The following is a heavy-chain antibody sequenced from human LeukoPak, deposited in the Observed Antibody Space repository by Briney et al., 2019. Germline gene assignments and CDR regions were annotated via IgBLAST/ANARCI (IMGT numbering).Heavy chain of an antibody. D-gene: IGHD3-22*01. V-gene: IGHV4-34*01. CDR3: ARVLTKAWLFDPDYYYGMDV. Sequence: SETLSLTCAVYGGSFSGYYWSWIRQPPGKGLEWIGEINHSGSTNYNPSLKSRVTISVDTSKNQFSLKLSSVTAADTAVYYCARVLTKAWLFDPDYYYGMDVWGQGTTVTVSS. CDR1: GGSFSGYY. CDR2: INHSGST. J-gene: IGHJ6*02.